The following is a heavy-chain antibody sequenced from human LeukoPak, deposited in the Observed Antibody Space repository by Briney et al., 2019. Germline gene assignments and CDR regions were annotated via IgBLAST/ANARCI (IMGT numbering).Heavy chain of an antibody. CDR1: GGTFGSYV. V-gene: IGHV1-69*13. Sequence: SVKVSCKTSGGTFGSYVISWVRQAPGQGLDWVGGILPIFGTADYAQKFQGRVTITADESTNTAYMELRSLTSEDTAVYYCARDRGGLDPWGQGTLVTVSS. CDR3: ARDRGGLDP. CDR2: ILPIFGTA. D-gene: IGHD4-17*01. J-gene: IGHJ5*02.